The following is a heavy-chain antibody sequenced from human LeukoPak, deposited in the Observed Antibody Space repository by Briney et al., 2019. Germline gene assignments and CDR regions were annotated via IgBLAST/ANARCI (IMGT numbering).Heavy chain of an antibody. D-gene: IGHD3-10*01. Sequence: SETLSLTCTVSGGSISSSSYYWGWIRQPPGKGLEWIGSIYYSGSTNYNPSLKSRVTISLDTSKNQFSLKLSSVTAADTAVYYCASSGSGSYYNFDYWGQGTLVTVSS. CDR3: ASSGSGSYYNFDY. CDR2: IYYSGST. V-gene: IGHV4-39*07. J-gene: IGHJ4*02. CDR1: GGSISSSSYY.